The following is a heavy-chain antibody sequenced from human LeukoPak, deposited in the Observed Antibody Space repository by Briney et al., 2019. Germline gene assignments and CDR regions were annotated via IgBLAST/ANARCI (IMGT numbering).Heavy chain of an antibody. Sequence: SETLSLTCTVSGGSISSSSFYWGWIRQPPGKRLEWIGSIYYSGSTYYNPSLKSRVTISVDTSKNQFSLKLSSVTAADTAVYYCAFGDYPYFDYWGQGNLVTVSP. CDR3: AFGDYPYFDY. J-gene: IGHJ4*02. CDR2: IYYSGST. D-gene: IGHD4-17*01. V-gene: IGHV4-39*01. CDR1: GGSISSSSFY.